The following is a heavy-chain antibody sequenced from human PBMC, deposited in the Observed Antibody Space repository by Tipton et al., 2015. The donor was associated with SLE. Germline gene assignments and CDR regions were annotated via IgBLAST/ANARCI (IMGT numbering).Heavy chain of an antibody. V-gene: IGHV4-34*01. CDR3: ARGTGEGAFDI. CDR2: INHSGST. CDR1: GFTVSNNY. D-gene: IGHD7-27*01. Sequence: LRLSCAASGFTVSNNYMSWIRQPPGKGLEWIGEINHSGSTNYNPSLKSRVTISVDTSKNQFSLKLSSVTAADTAVYYCARGTGEGAFDIWGQGTMVTVSS. J-gene: IGHJ3*02.